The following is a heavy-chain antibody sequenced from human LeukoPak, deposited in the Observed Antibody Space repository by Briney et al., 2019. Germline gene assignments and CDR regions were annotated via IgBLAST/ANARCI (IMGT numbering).Heavy chain of an antibody. CDR1: GFSFGKYW. V-gene: IGHV3-7*03. CDR2: IKLDGSEK. J-gene: IGHJ4*02. CDR3: ARDQYDTWSRRGNFDS. D-gene: IGHD3/OR15-3a*01. Sequence: GGSLRLSCVASGFSFGKYWMSWVRQAPGKGLEWVANIKLDGSEKNYVDSVKGRFTISRDNTKNSLYLQMNSLRAQDTAVFYCARDQYDTWSRRGNFDSWGQGTLVIVSS.